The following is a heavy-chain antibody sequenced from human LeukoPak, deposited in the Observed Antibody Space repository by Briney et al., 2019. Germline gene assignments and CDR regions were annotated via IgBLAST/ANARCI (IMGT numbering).Heavy chain of an antibody. Sequence: PGGSLRLSCAASGFTFSSYAMRWVRQAPGKGLEWVAVISYDGSNKYYADSVKGRFTISRDNSKNTLYLQMNSLRAEDTAVYYCARDPRIAAAGTDWFDPWGQGTLVTVSS. D-gene: IGHD6-13*01. CDR1: GFTFSSYA. V-gene: IGHV3-30*04. CDR2: ISYDGSNK. J-gene: IGHJ5*02. CDR3: ARDPRIAAAGTDWFDP.